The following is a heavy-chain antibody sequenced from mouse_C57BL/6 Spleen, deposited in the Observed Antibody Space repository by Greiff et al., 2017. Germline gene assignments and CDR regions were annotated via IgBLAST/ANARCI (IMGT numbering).Heavy chain of an antibody. V-gene: IGHV5-4*03. CDR2: ISDGGSYT. CDR3: ARAPEDSSGSWFAY. D-gene: IGHD3-2*02. J-gene: IGHJ3*01. Sequence: EVKLMESGGGLVKPGGSLKLSCAASGFTFSSYAMSWVRQTPGKRLEWVATISDGGSYTYYPDNVKGRFTISRDNAKNNLYLQMSHLKSEDTAMYYCARAPEDSSGSWFAYWGQGTLVTVSA. CDR1: GFTFSSYA.